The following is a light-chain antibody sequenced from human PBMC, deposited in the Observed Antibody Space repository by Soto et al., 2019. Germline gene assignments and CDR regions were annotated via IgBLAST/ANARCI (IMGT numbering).Light chain of an antibody. Sequence: EIVLTQSPATLSLSPGERATLSCRASQSVSSYLAWYQQKPGQPPRLLIYDAFNRATAIPARFSGSGSGTDFTLTITSLEPEDFAVYYCQQRTDWSWTFGEGTKVEGK. CDR3: QQRTDWSWT. J-gene: IGKJ1*01. V-gene: IGKV3-11*01. CDR2: DAF. CDR1: QSVSSY.